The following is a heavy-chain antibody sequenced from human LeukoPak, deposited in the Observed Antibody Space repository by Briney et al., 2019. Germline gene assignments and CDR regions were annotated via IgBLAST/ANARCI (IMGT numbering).Heavy chain of an antibody. CDR3: ARDRGPRTGFMVREAYDY. J-gene: IGHJ4*02. CDR1: GFTFSDYW. D-gene: IGHD3-10*01. Sequence: GGSLRLSCAASGFTFSDYWIHWVRQAPGKGLVWVSRINTDGSITNYADSVKGRFSISRDNAKNTLYLQMSSLRAEDTAVYYCARDRGPRTGFMVREAYDYWGQGTLVTASS. V-gene: IGHV3-74*01. CDR2: INTDGSIT.